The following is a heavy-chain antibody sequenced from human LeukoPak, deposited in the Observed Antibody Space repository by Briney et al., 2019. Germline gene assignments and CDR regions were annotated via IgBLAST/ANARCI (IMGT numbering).Heavy chain of an antibody. V-gene: IGHV3-33*01. D-gene: IGHD1-1*01. CDR2: IWHDGSNE. CDR1: GFNFGIHG. J-gene: IGHJ4*02. Sequence: PGRSLRLSCAASGFNFGIHGMHWVRQAPGKGLEWLAIIWHDGSNEYYEDSVKGRFTISRDNSKNTVYLQMDSLRAEDTAVYYCARNNWNSRTQRWFYLDYWGQGTLVTVSS. CDR3: ARNNWNSRTQRWFYLDY.